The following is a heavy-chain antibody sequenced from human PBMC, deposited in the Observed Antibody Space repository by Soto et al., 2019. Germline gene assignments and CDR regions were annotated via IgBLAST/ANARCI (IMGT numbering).Heavy chain of an antibody. D-gene: IGHD4-17*01. CDR3: ARGTVTSGRWFGP. V-gene: IGHV1-18*04. J-gene: IGHJ5*02. CDR1: ASTFTGYT. CDR2: ISTFNGNT. Sequence: QVHLVQSGTEVKEPGASVKVSCKASASTFTGYTINWVRQAPGQGLEWMGWISTFNGNTKYAGNFEGRVTLTTNTSTPTPNTQLTSLTFDDTAVYFCARGTVTSGRWFGPWGQGTLVSVPS.